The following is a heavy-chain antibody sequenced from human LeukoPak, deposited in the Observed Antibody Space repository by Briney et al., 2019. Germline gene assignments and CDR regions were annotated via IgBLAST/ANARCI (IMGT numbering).Heavy chain of an antibody. CDR2: ISYDGSNK. D-gene: IGHD1-26*01. Sequence: PGGSLRLSCAASGFTFSSYAMHWVRQAPGKGLEWVAVISYDGSNKYYADSVKGRFTISRDNSKNTLYLQMNSLRAEDPAVYYCSRGRWELLRALSYWGQGTLVTVSS. V-gene: IGHV3-30*04. CDR1: GFTFSSYA. CDR3: SRGRWELLRALSY. J-gene: IGHJ4*02.